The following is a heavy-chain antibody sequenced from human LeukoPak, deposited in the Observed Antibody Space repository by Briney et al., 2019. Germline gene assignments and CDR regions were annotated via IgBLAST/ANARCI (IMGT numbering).Heavy chain of an antibody. CDR2: MNPNSGNT. CDR1: GYTFPSYD. CDR3: ARRGELPHSYYYYYHMDV. Sequence: GASVKVSCKASGYTFPSYDINWVRQAAGQGLAGMGWMNPNSGNTGYAQKFQGRVTITRNTSISTAYMELSSLRSEDTAVYYCARRGELPHSYYYYYHMDVWGKGTTVTVSS. J-gene: IGHJ6*03. V-gene: IGHV1-8*01. D-gene: IGHD1-26*01.